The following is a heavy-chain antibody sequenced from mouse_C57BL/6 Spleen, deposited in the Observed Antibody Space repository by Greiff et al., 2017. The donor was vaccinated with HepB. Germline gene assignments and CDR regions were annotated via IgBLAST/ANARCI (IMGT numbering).Heavy chain of an antibody. V-gene: IGHV1-80*01. D-gene: IGHD1-1*01. J-gene: IGHJ3*01. CDR3: ARRGYGSSLAY. CDR2: IYPGDGDT. CDR1: GYAFSSYW. Sequence: VQLQESGAELVKPGASVKISCKASGYAFSSYWMNWVKQRPGKGLEWIGQIYPGDGDTNYNGKFKGKATLTADKSSSTAYMQLSSLTSEDSAVYFCARRGYGSSLAYWGQGTLVTVSA.